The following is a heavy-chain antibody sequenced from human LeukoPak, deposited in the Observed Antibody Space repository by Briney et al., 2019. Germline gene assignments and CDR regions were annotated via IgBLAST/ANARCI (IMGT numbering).Heavy chain of an antibody. J-gene: IGHJ4*02. Sequence: VASVKVSCKLSGNTLRELPIQWVRQAGGEGLEWMAGFDPENAEIVYAQKFQGRVTMTEDTSTNTAYMELTSLTSDDTALYYCATRGSDFWSGFDFWGQGTQVTVSS. V-gene: IGHV1-24*01. CDR3: ATRGSDFWSGFDF. CDR1: GNTLRELP. CDR2: FDPENAEI. D-gene: IGHD3-3*01.